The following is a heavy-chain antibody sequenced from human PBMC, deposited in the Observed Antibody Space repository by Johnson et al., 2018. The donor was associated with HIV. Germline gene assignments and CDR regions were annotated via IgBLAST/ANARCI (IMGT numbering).Heavy chain of an antibody. Sequence: VHLVESGGGVVQPGRSLRLSCAASGFTFSSYGMHWVRQAPGKGLEWVAVIWYDGSNKYYAYSVKGRFTISRDHSKNTLYLQMNNLRAEDTAVYYCARDTPFGYCSSTSCYAGGAFDIWAKGQWSPSLQ. V-gene: IGHV3-30*19. D-gene: IGHD2-2*01. CDR3: ARDTPFGYCSSTSCYAGGAFDI. CDR2: IWYDGSNK. J-gene: IGHJ3*02. CDR1: GFTFSSYG.